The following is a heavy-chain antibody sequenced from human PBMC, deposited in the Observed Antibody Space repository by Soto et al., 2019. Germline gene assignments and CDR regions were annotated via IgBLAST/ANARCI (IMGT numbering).Heavy chain of an antibody. V-gene: IGHV4-59*01. CDR2: IYYSGST. CDR1: GGSISSYY. D-gene: IGHD6-13*01. Sequence: TVSGGSISSYYWSWIRQPPGKGLEWIGYIYYSGSTNYNPSLKSRVTISVDTSKNQFSLKLSSVTAADTAVYYCAGGRLDSSSWYRRNYYYYYGMDVWGQGTTVTVSS. CDR3: AGGRLDSSSWYRRNYYYYYGMDV. J-gene: IGHJ6*02.